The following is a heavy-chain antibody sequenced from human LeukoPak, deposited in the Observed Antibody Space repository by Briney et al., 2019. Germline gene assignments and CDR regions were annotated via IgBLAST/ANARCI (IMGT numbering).Heavy chain of an antibody. CDR2: IKSKTDGGTT. J-gene: IGHJ4*02. D-gene: IGHD3-10*01. Sequence: GGSLTLSCTVTGFTSSTLCTSWAPQAPGKGLEWVGRIKSKTDGGTTDYAAPVKGRFTISRDDSNNTLYLQMNSLKTDHTALDYFHRDRSYGYCRQVTLVTVSS. V-gene: IGHV3-15*01. CDR3: HRDRSYGY. CDR1: GFTSSTLC.